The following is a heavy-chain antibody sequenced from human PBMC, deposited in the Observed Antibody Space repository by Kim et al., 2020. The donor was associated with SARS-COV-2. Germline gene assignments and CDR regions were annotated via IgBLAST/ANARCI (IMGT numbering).Heavy chain of an antibody. CDR3: ATLGYSYANYYFDY. J-gene: IGHJ4*02. Sequence: NPPLKIRVTISVDTSKNQFSLKLSSVTAADTALYFCATLGYSYANYYFDYWGQGTLVTVSS. V-gene: IGHV4-39*01. D-gene: IGHD5-18*01.